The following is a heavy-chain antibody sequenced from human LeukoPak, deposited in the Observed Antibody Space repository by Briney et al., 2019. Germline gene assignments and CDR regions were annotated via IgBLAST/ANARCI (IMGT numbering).Heavy chain of an antibody. CDR2: IYYSGSP. Sequence: KPSETLSLTCPGSGGSISSSSYYWGWIRQPPGKGLEWIGSIYYSGSPYYNPSLKSRVTISVDTSKNQFSLKLSSVTAADTAVYYCARSRRPPYLVVITQYPPYYFDYWGQGTLVTVSS. J-gene: IGHJ4*02. V-gene: IGHV4-39*01. D-gene: IGHD3-22*01. CDR3: ARSRRPPYLVVITQYPPYYFDY. CDR1: GGSISSSSYY.